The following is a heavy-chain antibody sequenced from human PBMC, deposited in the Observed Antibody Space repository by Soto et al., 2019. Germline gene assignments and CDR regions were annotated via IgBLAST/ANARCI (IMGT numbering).Heavy chain of an antibody. V-gene: IGHV3-30*18. CDR3: AKGGHSSGWYWGFDY. CDR2: ISYDGSNK. CDR1: GFTFSSYG. J-gene: IGHJ4*02. Sequence: GGSLRLSCAASGFTFSSYGMHWVRQAPGKGLEWVAVISYDGSNKYYADSVKGRFTISRDNSKNTLYLQMNSLRAEDTAVYYCAKGGHSSGWYWGFDYWGQGTLVTVSS. D-gene: IGHD6-19*01.